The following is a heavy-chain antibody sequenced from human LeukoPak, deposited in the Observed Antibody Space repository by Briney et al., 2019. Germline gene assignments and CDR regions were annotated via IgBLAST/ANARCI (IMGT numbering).Heavy chain of an antibody. CDR1: GGSISSSNW. D-gene: IGHD3-3*01. CDR3: ARGFRITIFGVVIYNWFDP. Sequence: SGTLSLTCAVSGGSISSSNWWSWVRQPPGKGLEWIGEINHSGSTNYNPSLKSRVTISVDTSKNQFSLKLSSVTAADTAVYYCARGFRITIFGVVIYNWFDPWGQGTLVTVSS. CDR2: INHSGST. J-gene: IGHJ5*02. V-gene: IGHV4-4*02.